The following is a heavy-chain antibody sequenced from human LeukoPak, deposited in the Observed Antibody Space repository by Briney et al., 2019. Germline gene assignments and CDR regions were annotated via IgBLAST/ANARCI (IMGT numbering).Heavy chain of an antibody. CDR2: IYQST. V-gene: IGHV4-4*02. CDR1: GGSISSNNW. D-gene: IGHD4-23*01. CDR3: VRNGGNNWGNWFDP. J-gene: IGHJ5*02. Sequence: SETLSLTCAVSGGSISSNNWWSWVRQPPGKGLEWIGEIYQSTNYNPSLKSRVTISVDKSKSQFSLKLSSVTAADTAVYYCVRNGGNNWGNWFDPWGQGTLVTVSS.